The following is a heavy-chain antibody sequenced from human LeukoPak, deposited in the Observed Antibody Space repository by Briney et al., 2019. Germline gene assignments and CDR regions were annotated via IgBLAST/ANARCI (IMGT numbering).Heavy chain of an antibody. J-gene: IGHJ4*02. D-gene: IGHD1-14*01. CDR1: GFIFSTYG. CDR2: IWYDGSQR. V-gene: IGHV3-33*01. Sequence: PGGSLRLSCVASGFIFSTYGLHWVRQSPGRGLEWVAVIWYDGSQRYYADSVKGRFTISRDDSQNTIYLQMDSLRAEDTAVYCCATSSPRNYFDHWGQGTLVTVSS. CDR3: ATSSPRNYFDH.